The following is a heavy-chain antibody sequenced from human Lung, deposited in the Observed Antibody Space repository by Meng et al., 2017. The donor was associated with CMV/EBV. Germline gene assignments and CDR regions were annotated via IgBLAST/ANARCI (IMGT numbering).Heavy chain of an antibody. J-gene: IGHJ4*02. CDR2: IYHSGST. CDR3: ASFPPPGKQWLVTDY. CDR1: GGSISSSNW. Sequence: QWQRHGSGPGLLKPSGTLSLTCAVSGGSISSSNWWSWVRQPPGKGLEWIGEIYHSGSTNYNPSLKSRVTISVDKSKNQFSLKLSSVTAADTAVYYCASFPPPGKQWLVTDYWGQGTLVTVSS. V-gene: IGHV4-4*02. D-gene: IGHD6-19*01.